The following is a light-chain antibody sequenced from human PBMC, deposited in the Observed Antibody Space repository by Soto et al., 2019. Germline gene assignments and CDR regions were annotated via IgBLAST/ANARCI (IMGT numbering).Light chain of an antibody. Sequence: QSARTQPASESRSPGQSITISCTGTSSDVGSYNLVSWYQQHPGKAPKLMIYEGSKRPSGVSNRFSGSKSGNTASLTISGLQAEDESDYYCCSYAGSSAYVFGTGTKLTFL. CDR1: SSDVGSYNL. V-gene: IGLV2-23*01. CDR2: EGS. CDR3: CSYAGSSAYV. J-gene: IGLJ1*01.